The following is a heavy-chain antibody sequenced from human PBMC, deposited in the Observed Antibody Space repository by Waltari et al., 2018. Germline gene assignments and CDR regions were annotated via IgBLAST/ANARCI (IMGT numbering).Heavy chain of an antibody. J-gene: IGHJ6*03. CDR3: AKNTIFGVYYMDV. D-gene: IGHD3-3*01. CDR2: MSGSGGIT. V-gene: IGHV3-23*04. CDR1: GFTFSSYA. Sequence: EVQLVESGGGLVQPGGSLRLSCAASGFTFSSYAMSWVRQAPGKGLEWVSAMSGSGGITYYADSVKGRFTISRDNSKNTLYLQMNSLRAEDTAVYYCAKNTIFGVYYMDVWGKGTTVTVSS.